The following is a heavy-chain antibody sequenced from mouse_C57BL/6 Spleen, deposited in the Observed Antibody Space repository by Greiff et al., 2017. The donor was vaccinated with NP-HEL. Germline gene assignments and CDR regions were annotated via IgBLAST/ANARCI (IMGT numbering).Heavy chain of an antibody. J-gene: IGHJ3*01. CDR1: GFTFSSYG. Sequence: EVKLMESGGDLVKPGGSLKLSCAASGFTFSSYGMSWVRQTPDKRLEWVATISSGGSYTYYPDSVKGRFTISRDNAKNTLYLQMSSLKSEDTAMYYGARQGYYGSSRAWFAYWGQGTLVTVSA. CDR3: ARQGYYGSSRAWFAY. V-gene: IGHV5-6*01. D-gene: IGHD1-1*01. CDR2: ISSGGSYT.